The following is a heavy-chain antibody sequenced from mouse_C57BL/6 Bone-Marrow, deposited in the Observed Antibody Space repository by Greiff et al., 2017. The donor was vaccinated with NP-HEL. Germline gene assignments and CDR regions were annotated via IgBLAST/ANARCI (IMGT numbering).Heavy chain of an antibody. CDR2: ISDGGSYT. V-gene: IGHV5-4*01. Sequence: EVQGVESGGGLVKPGGSLKPSCAASGFTFSSYAMSWVRQTPEKRLEWVATISDGGSYTYYPDNVKGRFTISRDNAKNNLYLQMSHLKSEDTAMYYCAREGFAYWGQGTLVTVSA. CDR3: AREGFAY. J-gene: IGHJ3*01. CDR1: GFTFSSYA.